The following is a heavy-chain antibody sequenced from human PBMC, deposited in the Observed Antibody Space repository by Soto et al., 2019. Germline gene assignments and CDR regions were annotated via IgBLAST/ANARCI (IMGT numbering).Heavy chain of an antibody. D-gene: IGHD3-9*01. CDR3: ARVTGYPNYYGMDV. V-gene: IGHV5-10-1*04. CDR2: IDPSDSYT. J-gene: IGHJ6*02. Sequence: PGASLKISCKGSGYRFTSYWITWVRQMPGKGLEWMGRIDPSDSYTNYSPSFQGQVSMSADKSISTAYLQWSSLQASDTAMYYCARVTGYPNYYGMDVWGQGTTVTVSS. CDR1: GYRFTSYW.